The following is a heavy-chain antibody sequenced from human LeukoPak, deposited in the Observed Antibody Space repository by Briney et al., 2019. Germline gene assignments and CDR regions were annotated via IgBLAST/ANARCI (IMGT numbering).Heavy chain of an antibody. CDR2: ISGSGSNT. CDR1: GFTFSSYG. D-gene: IGHD3-9*01. J-gene: IGHJ4*01. CDR3: AKDRYYDILAGYFDRPPTPLYYFDY. V-gene: IGHV3-23*01. Sequence: HPGGSLRLSCAASGFTFSSYGMHWVRQAPGKGLEWVSAISGSGSNTYYADSVKGRFTISRDNSKNTLYLQMNRLRAEDTAVYYCAKDRYYDILAGYFDRPPTPLYYFDYSGARTLVTVSS.